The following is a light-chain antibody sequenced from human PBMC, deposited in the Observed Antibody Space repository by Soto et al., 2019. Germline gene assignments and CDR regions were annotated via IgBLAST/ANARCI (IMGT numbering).Light chain of an antibody. CDR1: SSNIGSNY. CDR3: AAWDDSLSGVA. V-gene: IGLV1-47*02. CDR2: NNN. Sequence: QSVLTQPPSASGTPGQRVTISCSGSSSNIGSNYVYWYQQLPGTAPKRLIYNNNQWPSGVPDRFSGSKSGTSASLAISGLRSEDEADYYCAAWDDSLSGVAFGGGTKLTVL. J-gene: IGLJ2*01.